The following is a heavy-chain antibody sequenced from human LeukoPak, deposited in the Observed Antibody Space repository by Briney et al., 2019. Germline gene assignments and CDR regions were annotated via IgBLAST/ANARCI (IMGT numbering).Heavy chain of an antibody. J-gene: IGHJ6*04. CDR2: INWNGGST. D-gene: IGHD3-10*02. CDR1: GFTFADYG. CDR3: AELGITMIGGV. Sequence: GGSLRLSCAASGFTFADYGMSWVRQAPGKGLEWVSGINWNGGSTGYADSVKGRFTISRDNAKNSLYLQMNSLRAEDTAVYYCAELGITMIGGVWGKGTTVTISS. V-gene: IGHV3-20*04.